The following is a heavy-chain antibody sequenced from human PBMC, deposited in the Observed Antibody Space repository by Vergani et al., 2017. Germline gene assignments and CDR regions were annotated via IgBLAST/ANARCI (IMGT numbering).Heavy chain of an antibody. D-gene: IGHD5-12*01. V-gene: IGHV1-2*04. CDR1: GYTFTGYY. J-gene: IGHJ6*02. CDR3: ARGSVVATLNYYYGMDG. Sequence: QVQLVQSGAEVKKPGASVKVSCKASGYTFTGYYMHWVRQAPGQGLEWMGWINPNSGGTNYAQKFQGWVTMTRDTSISTAYMELSRLRSDDTAVYYCARGSVVATLNYYYGMDGWGQGTTVTVSS. CDR2: INPNSGGT.